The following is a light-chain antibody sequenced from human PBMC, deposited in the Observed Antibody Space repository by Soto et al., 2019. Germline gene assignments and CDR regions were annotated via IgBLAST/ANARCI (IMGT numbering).Light chain of an antibody. CDR1: NIGRKS. CDR3: QVWDDSSDNYV. Sequence: SYELAQPPSVSVAPGQTARITCGGINIGRKSVHWYQQRPGQAPVLVVYDDSDRPSGIPDRFSGSNSGNTATLTINRVEAGDEADYYCQVWDDSSDNYVFGTGTNVTVL. J-gene: IGLJ1*01. V-gene: IGLV3-21*02. CDR2: DDS.